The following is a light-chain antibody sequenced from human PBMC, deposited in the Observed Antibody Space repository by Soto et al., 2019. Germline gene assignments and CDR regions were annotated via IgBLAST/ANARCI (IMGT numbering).Light chain of an antibody. CDR1: SVDVGGFEY. CDR3: SSYTSSNTSV. J-gene: IGLJ1*01. Sequence: QSALTQPASVSGSPGQSIAISCTGTSVDVGGFEYVSWYQQHPGKVPKLMIYDVNNRPSGVSNRFSGSKSGNTASLTISGLQAEDEADYFCSSYTSSNTSVFGTGTKVTVL. CDR2: DVN. V-gene: IGLV2-14*03.